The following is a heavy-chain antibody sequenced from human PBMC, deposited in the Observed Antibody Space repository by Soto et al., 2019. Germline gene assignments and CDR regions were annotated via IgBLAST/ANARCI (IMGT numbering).Heavy chain of an antibody. D-gene: IGHD2-2*01. CDR2: IKQDGSEK. Sequence: EVQLVGSGGGLVQPGGSLRLSCVASGFTFRTYWMTWVRQAPGKGLEWVANIKQDGSEKYYVDSVRGRFAISRDNAKDTLYMQKNSLRVEDTAVYYSARDGLEGTYANCRGAAYDGWDQGTRVTVSS. CDR3: ARDGLEGTYANCRGAAYDG. J-gene: IGHJ3*01. CDR1: GFTFRTYW. V-gene: IGHV3-7*04.